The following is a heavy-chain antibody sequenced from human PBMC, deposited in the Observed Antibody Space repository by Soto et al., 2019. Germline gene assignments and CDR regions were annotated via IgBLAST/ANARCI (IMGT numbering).Heavy chain of an antibody. J-gene: IGHJ6*03. CDR1: GGSIGSSSYY. CDR3: ENIGLDYGDKGGAGYYMDV. V-gene: IGHV4-39*01. D-gene: IGHD4-17*01. CDR2: IYYSGST. Sequence: SETLSLTCTVSGGSIGSSSYYWGWIRQPPGKGLEWIGSIYYSGSTYYNPSLKSRVTISVDTSKNQFSLKLSSVTAADTAVYYCENIGLDYGDKGGAGYYMDVWGKGTTVPVSS.